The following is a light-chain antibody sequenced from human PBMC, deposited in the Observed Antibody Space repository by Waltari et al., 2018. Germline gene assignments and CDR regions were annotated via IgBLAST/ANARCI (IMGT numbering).Light chain of an antibody. CDR3: QQRRRWPLT. CDR2: DTS. CDR1: QTVDTY. J-gene: IGKJ4*01. V-gene: IGKV3-11*01. Sequence: EIVLTQSPATLSLSPGERATLSCRASQTVDTYLAWYQQRPGQAPRLLIYDTSIRATGIPDRVSGSGSETDFTLTISSLEPEDFAVYYCQQRRRWPLTFGGGSKVEI.